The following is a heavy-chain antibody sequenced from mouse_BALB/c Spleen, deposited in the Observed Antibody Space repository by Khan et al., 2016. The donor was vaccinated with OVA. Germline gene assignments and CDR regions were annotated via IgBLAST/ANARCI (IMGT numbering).Heavy chain of an antibody. Sequence: DLVKPGTSVKLYCKASGYTFTSYWINWIKQRPGQGLEWIGRIGPGSSNTYYNEMFKGKAALTVDTSSSTAYIQLSSLSSEDSAVYFFARENYYGRSCYAMDYWGQGTSVTVSS. J-gene: IGHJ4*01. V-gene: IGHV1S41*01. CDR2: IGPGSSNT. CDR1: GYTFTSYW. CDR3: ARENYYGRSCYAMDY. D-gene: IGHD1-1*01.